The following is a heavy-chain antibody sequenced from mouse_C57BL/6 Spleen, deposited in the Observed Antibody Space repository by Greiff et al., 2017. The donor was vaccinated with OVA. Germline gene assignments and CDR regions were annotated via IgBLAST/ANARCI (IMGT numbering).Heavy chain of an antibody. CDR3: TRDVKYGSSHYYAMDN. CDR2: ISSGGDYI. V-gene: IGHV5-9-1*02. J-gene: IGHJ4*01. CDR1: GFTFSSYA. Sequence: EVKLVESGEGLVKPGGSLKLSCAASGFTFSSYAMSWVRQTPEKRLEWVAYISSGGDYIYYADTVKGRFTISRDNARNTLYLQMSSLKSEDTAMYYCTRDVKYGSSHYYAMDNCGQENSETASS. D-gene: IGHD1-1*01.